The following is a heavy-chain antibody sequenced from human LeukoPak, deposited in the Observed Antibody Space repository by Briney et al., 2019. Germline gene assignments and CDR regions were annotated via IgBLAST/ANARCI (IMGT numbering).Heavy chain of an antibody. J-gene: IGHJ4*02. CDR3: AKEKEKWELLRSHYFDY. D-gene: IGHD1-26*01. V-gene: IGHV3-23*01. Sequence: PGGSLRLSCAASGFTFSSYAMSWVRQAPGKGLEWVSAISGSGGSTYYADSVKGRFTISRDNSKNTLYLQMNSLRAEDTAVYYCAKEKEKWELLRSHYFDYWGQGTLVTVS. CDR2: ISGSGGST. CDR1: GFTFSSYA.